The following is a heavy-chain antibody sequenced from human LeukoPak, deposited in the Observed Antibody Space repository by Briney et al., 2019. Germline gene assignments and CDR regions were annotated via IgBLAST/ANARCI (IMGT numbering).Heavy chain of an antibody. CDR2: ISAYNGNA. D-gene: IGHD3-22*01. CDR1: GYTFTTYG. Sequence: WASVKVSCKASGYTFTTYGISWVRQAPGRGLEWMGWISAYNGNAYYARNLQGRVTMSTDTSTNTAYMELRSLRSDDTAVYYCARDLYQYDTSGYYHDTFDIWGQGTMVTVSS. V-gene: IGHV1-18*01. J-gene: IGHJ3*02. CDR3: ARDLYQYDTSGYYHDTFDI.